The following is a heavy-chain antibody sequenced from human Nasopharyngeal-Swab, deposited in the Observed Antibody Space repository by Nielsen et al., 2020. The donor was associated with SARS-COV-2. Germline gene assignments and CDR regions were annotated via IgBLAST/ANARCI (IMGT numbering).Heavy chain of an antibody. J-gene: IGHJ4*02. CDR2: IGTAGDT. CDR3: AKGGGRYAY. V-gene: IGHV3-13*04. Sequence: GESLKISCAASGFTFSSYDMHWVRQATGEGLEWVSAIGTAGDTYYADSVKGRFTISRDNSKNTLYLQMNSLRAEDTAVYYCAKGGGRYAYWGQGTLVTVSS. CDR1: GFTFSSYD. D-gene: IGHD3-16*01.